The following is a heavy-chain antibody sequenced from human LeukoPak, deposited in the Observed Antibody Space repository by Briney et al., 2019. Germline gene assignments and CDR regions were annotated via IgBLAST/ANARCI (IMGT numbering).Heavy chain of an antibody. J-gene: IGHJ4*02. CDR3: ARGPGYSSSRPTGY. CDR1: GYTFTGYY. CDR2: INPNSGGT. V-gene: IGHV1-2*02. Sequence: ASVKVSCKASGYTFTGYYMHWVRQAPGQGLEWMGWINPNSGGTNYAQKFQGRVAMTRDTSISTAYMELSRLRSDDTAVYYCARGPGYSSSRPTGYWGQGTLVTVSS. D-gene: IGHD6-13*01.